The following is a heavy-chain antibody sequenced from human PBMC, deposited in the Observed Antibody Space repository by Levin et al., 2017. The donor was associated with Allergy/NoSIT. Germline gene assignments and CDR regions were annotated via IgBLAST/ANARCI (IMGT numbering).Heavy chain of an antibody. Sequence: GGSLRLSCAASGFTFSSYSMNWVRQAPGKGLEWVSYISSSSSTIYYADSVKGRFTISRDNAKNSLYLQMNSLRAEDTAVYYCARTSWGATTGYWGQGTLVTVSS. CDR1: GFTFSSYS. CDR2: ISSSSSTI. V-gene: IGHV3-48*01. J-gene: IGHJ4*02. CDR3: ARTSWGATTGY. D-gene: IGHD1-26*01.